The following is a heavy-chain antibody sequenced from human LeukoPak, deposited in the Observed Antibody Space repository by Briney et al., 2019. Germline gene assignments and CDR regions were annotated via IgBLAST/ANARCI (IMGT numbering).Heavy chain of an antibody. Sequence: SVKVSCKASGGTFSSYAISWVRQASGQGLEWMGRIIPIFGTANYAQKFQGRVTITTDESTSTAYMELSSLRSEDTAVYYCAIAVAGTHGYFQHWGQGTLVTVSS. V-gene: IGHV1-69*05. D-gene: IGHD6-19*01. CDR3: AIAVAGTHGYFQH. CDR1: GGTFSSYA. J-gene: IGHJ1*01. CDR2: IIPIFGTA.